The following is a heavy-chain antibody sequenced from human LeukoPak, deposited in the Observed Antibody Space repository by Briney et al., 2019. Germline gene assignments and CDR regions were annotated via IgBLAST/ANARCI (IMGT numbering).Heavy chain of an antibody. CDR3: ARQRFSEWLFYY. Sequence: GASVNVSCTASGASFRSYAFSWVRQAPGQGLEWMGGIIPMFGTGKYAQKFQDRVTITADESTTTVYMEVSSLRSEDTAVYYCARQRFSEWLFYYWGQGTLVTVSS. CDR2: IIPMFGTG. CDR1: GASFRSYA. V-gene: IGHV1-69*13. J-gene: IGHJ4*02. D-gene: IGHD3-3*01.